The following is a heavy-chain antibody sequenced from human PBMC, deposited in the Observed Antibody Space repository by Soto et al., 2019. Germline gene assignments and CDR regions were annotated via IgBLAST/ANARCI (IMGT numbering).Heavy chain of an antibody. V-gene: IGHV3-21*01. CDR2: ISTISTYI. J-gene: IGHJ1*01. CDR3: ARDRYNNVPGGFQH. D-gene: IGHD1-20*01. CDR1: GFTFSSSS. Sequence: AGSLRLGCAASGFTFSSSSMNWVRQAPGKGLEWVSSISTISTYIYYADTVKGRFTISRDNAKNSLSLQMNSLRAEDTAVYYCARDRYNNVPGGFQHWGQGTLVTVSS.